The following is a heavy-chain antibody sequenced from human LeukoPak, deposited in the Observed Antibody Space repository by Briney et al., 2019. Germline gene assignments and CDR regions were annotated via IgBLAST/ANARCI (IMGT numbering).Heavy chain of an antibody. J-gene: IGHJ3*02. CDR2: ISYDGSNK. Sequence: GSLRLSCAASGFTFSSYGMHWVRQAPGKGLEWVAVISYDGSNKYYADSVKGRFTISRDNSKKTLYLQMNSLRAEDTAVYYCAKAFYGSGYGALDIWGQGTMVTVSS. D-gene: IGHD3-10*01. CDR3: AKAFYGSGYGALDI. CDR1: GFTFSSYG. V-gene: IGHV3-30*18.